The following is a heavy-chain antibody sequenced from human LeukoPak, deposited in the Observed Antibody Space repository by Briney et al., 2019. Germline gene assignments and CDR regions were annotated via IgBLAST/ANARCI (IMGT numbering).Heavy chain of an antibody. V-gene: IGHV4-4*07. CDR1: GGSISSYY. CDR3: ARDAYYYDSSGYYCLDY. D-gene: IGHD3-22*01. CDR2: IYTSGST. J-gene: IGHJ4*02. Sequence: PSDTLSLTCTVSGGSISSYYWSSVRQPAGKGLEWIGRIYTSGSTYYNPSLTSRVTMSVDTSKNQFSLKLNSVTAADTAVYYCARDAYYYDSSGYYCLDYWGQGTLVTVSS.